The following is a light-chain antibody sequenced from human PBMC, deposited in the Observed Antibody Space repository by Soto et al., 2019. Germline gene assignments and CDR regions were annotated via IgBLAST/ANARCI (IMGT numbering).Light chain of an antibody. CDR1: QSVSYSF. Sequence: EIVLTQSPGTLSLSPGERATLSCRASQSVSYSFLAWYQQKPGQAPRLLIYGASSRATGIPDRFSGSGSGTDFPLTISRLEAEDFPVYYCQQYGSSPITFGQGTRLEIK. J-gene: IGKJ5*01. V-gene: IGKV3-20*01. CDR3: QQYGSSPIT. CDR2: GAS.